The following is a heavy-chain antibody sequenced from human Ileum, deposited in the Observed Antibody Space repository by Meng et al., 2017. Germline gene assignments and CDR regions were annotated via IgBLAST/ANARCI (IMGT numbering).Heavy chain of an antibody. J-gene: IGHJ4*02. CDR3: AKDFSSSPGDY. D-gene: IGHD2/OR15-2a*01. Sequence: EVQLVESGGGLAQPGGSRRLSCAASGFTFSSYWMHWVRRVPGKGLVWVSRIRYDGSRTGYADSVKGRFTISRDNAKNTVYLQMNSLRAEDTAIYYCAKDFSSSPGDYWGQGTLVTVSS. CDR2: IRYDGSRT. V-gene: IGHV3-74*01. CDR1: GFTFSSYW.